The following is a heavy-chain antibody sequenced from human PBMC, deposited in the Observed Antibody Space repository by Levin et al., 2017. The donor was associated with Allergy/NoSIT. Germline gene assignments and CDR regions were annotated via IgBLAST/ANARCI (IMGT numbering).Heavy chain of an antibody. V-gene: IGHV3-23*01. D-gene: IGHD1-14*01. CDR3: AKTKNLGSNYMDV. J-gene: IGHJ6*03. CDR2: ISGSGGVT. CDR1: GFSFSFYA. Sequence: PGGSLRLSCAASGFSFSFYAMNWVRHVPGKGLEWVSGISGSGGVTYSADSVKGRFTISRDNSNNTLHLQMNSLRAEDAALYYCAKTKNLGSNYMDVWGKGTTVSVSS.